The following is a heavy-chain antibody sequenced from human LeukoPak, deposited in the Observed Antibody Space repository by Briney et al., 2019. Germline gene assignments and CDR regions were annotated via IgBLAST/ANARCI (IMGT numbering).Heavy chain of an antibody. CDR1: GYTFTGYY. V-gene: IGHV1-2*06. D-gene: IGHD5/OR15-5a*01. CDR2: INPNSGGT. Sequence: GASVKVSCKASGYTFTGYYMHWVRQAPGQGLEWMGRINPNSGGTNYAQKFQGRVTMTRDTSISTAYMELSRLRSDDTAVYYCARDAVSTTTAGGIDYWGQGTLVTVSS. J-gene: IGHJ4*02. CDR3: ARDAVSTTTAGGIDY.